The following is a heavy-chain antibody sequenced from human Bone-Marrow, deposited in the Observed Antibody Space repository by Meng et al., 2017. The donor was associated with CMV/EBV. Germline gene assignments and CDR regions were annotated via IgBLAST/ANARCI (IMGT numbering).Heavy chain of an antibody. CDR3: ARRYCSSTSCYPSYWYFDL. Sequence: SVKVSCKASGYTFTGHYMHWVRQAPGQGLEWMGGIIPIFGTANYAQKFQGRVTITTDESTSTAYMELSSLRSEDTAVYYCARRYCSSTSCYPSYWYFDLWGRGTLVTVSS. J-gene: IGHJ2*01. CDR1: GYTFTGHY. CDR2: IIPIFGTA. V-gene: IGHV1-69*05. D-gene: IGHD2-2*01.